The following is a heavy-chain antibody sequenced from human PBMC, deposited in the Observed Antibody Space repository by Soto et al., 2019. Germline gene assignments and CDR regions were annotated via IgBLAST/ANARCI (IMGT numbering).Heavy chain of an antibody. CDR3: ARDGELRVY. V-gene: IGHV3-48*01. CDR2: IRNGDNTK. CDR1: GFTFSTSS. D-gene: IGHD1-1*01. Sequence: EVQLVESGGGLVQPGGSLRLSCAASGFTFSTSSMNWVRQAPGKGLEWVAYIRNGDNTKFYADSVKGRFTISRDDARKSLYLQMNGLRAEDTAVYVCARDGELRVYWGQGALVTVSS. J-gene: IGHJ4*02.